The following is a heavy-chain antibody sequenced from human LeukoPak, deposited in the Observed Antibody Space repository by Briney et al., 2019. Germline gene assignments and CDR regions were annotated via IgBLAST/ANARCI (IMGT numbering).Heavy chain of an antibody. V-gene: IGHV1-3*01. CDR1: GYTFTSYA. CDR2: INAGNGNT. CDR3: AREHFPKGSSGWCEFNWFDP. J-gene: IGHJ5*02. Sequence: GASVKVSCKASGYTFTSYAMHWVRQAPGQRLAWMGWINAGNGNTKYSQKFQGRVTLTRDTSASTAYMELSSLRSEDTAVYYCAREHFPKGSSGWCEFNWFDPWGQGTLVTVSS. D-gene: IGHD6-19*01.